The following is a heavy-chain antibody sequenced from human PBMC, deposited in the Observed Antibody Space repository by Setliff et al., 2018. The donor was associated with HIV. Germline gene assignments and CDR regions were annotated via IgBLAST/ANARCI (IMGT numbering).Heavy chain of an antibody. J-gene: IGHJ4*02. CDR2: IWADKITK. CDR3: ARDPPGSGFHLDY. Sequence: PGGSLRLSCATSGFTFSPYAIHWVRQAPGMGLEWVAMIWADKITKFYADSVKGRFTISRDNSKNTMYLQMNTLRVEDTAVYYCARDPPGSGFHLDYWGQGTPVTVSS. D-gene: IGHD5-12*01. V-gene: IGHV3-33*01. CDR1: GFTFSPYA.